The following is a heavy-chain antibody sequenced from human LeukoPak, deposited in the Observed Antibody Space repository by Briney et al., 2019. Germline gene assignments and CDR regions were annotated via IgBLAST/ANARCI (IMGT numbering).Heavy chain of an antibody. CDR2: ISSSSSTI. Sequence: PGGSLRLSCAASGFTFSSYSMNWVRQAPGKGLEWVSYISSSSSTIYYADSVKGRFTISRDNSKNTLYLQMNSLRAEDTAVYYCARGRMGFGELFDYWGQGTLVTVSS. CDR3: ARGRMGFGELFDY. D-gene: IGHD3-10*01. V-gene: IGHV3-48*01. CDR1: GFTFSSYS. J-gene: IGHJ4*02.